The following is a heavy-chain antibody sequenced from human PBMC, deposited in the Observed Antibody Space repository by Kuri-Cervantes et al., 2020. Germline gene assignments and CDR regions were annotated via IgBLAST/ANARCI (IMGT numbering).Heavy chain of an antibody. CDR1: GGSISSSNW. V-gene: IGHV4-4*02. Sequence: SETLSLTCAVSGGSISSSNWWSWVRQPPGKGLEWIGEIYHSGSTNYNPSLKSRVTISVDKSKNQFSLKLSSVTAADTAVYYCARDSYVAIFGVNYYMDVWGKGTTVTVSS. D-gene: IGHD3-3*01. CDR2: IYHSGST. J-gene: IGHJ6*03. CDR3: ARDSYVAIFGVNYYMDV.